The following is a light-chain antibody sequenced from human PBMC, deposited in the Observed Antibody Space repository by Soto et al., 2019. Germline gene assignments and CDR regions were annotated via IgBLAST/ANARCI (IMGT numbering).Light chain of an antibody. J-gene: IGKJ1*01. Sequence: EIVMTQSPATLSVSPGERATLSCRASQSVSSNLAWYQQKPGQAPRLLIYGASTRATGIPARFSGSGSGTEFTLTSSSLQSEDFAVDYCQQYNNWTPRTFGQGTKVEIK. V-gene: IGKV3-15*01. CDR1: QSVSSN. CDR2: GAS. CDR3: QQYNNWTPRT.